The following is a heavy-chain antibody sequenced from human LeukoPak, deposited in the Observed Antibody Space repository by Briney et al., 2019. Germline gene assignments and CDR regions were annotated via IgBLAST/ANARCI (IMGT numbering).Heavy chain of an antibody. J-gene: IGHJ4*02. Sequence: SETLSLTCTVSGGSISSYYWSWIRQPPGKGLEWIGYIYYSGSTKYNPSLKSRVTILVDTSKNQFSLKLSSVTAADTAVYYCARDPSARSYGGPYFDYWGQGTLVTVSS. V-gene: IGHV4-59*12. CDR3: ARDPSARSYGGPYFDY. CDR1: GGSISSYY. D-gene: IGHD1-26*01. CDR2: IYYSGST.